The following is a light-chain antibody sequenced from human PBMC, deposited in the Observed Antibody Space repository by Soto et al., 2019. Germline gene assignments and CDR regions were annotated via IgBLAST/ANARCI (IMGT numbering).Light chain of an antibody. CDR2: YES. CDR1: NIGINA. CDR3: QLWNSSSAQGV. Sequence: SYELTQPPSVSVAPEKTATITCGGDNIGINAVHWYQQKPGQAPLLVVYYESDRPSGIPERFSGSTSGNTATLTISRVEAGDEADYYCQLWNSSSAQGVFGGGTKLTVL. V-gene: IGLV3-21*04. J-gene: IGLJ3*02.